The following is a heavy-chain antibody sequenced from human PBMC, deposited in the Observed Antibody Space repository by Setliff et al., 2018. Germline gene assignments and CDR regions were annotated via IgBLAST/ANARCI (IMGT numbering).Heavy chain of an antibody. V-gene: IGHV1-18*01. CDR3: VRSSAPQVVLAADFDF. J-gene: IGHJ4*02. D-gene: IGHD6-19*01. CDR1: GFGFTTFG. Sequence: GASVKVSCKTSGFGFTTFGFSWVRQAPGQGLEWLGSISPYSGNTNYPQWLQDRVTTTIDTSATTVYMELQSLRSDDTAVYYCVRSSAPQVVLAADFDFWGQGTPVTVSS. CDR2: ISPYSGNT.